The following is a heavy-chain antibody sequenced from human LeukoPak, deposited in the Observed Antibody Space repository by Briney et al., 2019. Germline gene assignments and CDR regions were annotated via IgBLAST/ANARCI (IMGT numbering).Heavy chain of an antibody. D-gene: IGHD3-22*01. CDR2: ISSSSSYT. CDR3: ARVGYYYDSSGYYYKGVFDY. Sequence: GGSLRLSCAASGFTFSDYYMSWIRQAPGKGLEWVSYISSSSSYTNYADSVKGRFTISRDNAKNSLYLQMNSLRAEDTAVYYCARVGYYYDSSGYYYKGVFDYWGQGTLVTVSS. V-gene: IGHV3-11*05. CDR1: GFTFSDYY. J-gene: IGHJ4*02.